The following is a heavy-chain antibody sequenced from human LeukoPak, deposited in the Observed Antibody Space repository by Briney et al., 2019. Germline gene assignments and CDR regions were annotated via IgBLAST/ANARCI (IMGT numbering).Heavy chain of an antibody. CDR1: GFTFSSYS. V-gene: IGHV3-21*01. CDR3: AWINYDILTAGGY. J-gene: IGHJ4*02. D-gene: IGHD3-9*01. CDR2: ISNSSSYI. Sequence: GGSLRLSCAASGFTFSSYSMNWVRQAPGKGLEWVSSISNSSSYIYYADSVKGRFTISRDNAKNSLYLQMNSLRAEDTAVYYCAWINYDILTAGGYWGQGTLVTVSS.